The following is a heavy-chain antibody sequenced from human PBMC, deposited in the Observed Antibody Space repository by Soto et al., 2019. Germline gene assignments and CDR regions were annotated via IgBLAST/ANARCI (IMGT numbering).Heavy chain of an antibody. CDR2: ISESGGST. CDR3: AKRSPYSSGWYSPIFDY. CDR1: GFSFSDYA. V-gene: IGHV3-23*01. Sequence: GGSLRLSCAASGFSFSDYAMSWVRQAPGKGLGWVSVISESGGSTHYADSVRGRFTVSRDNSKNSLSLRMNSLRDEDTAVYFCAKRSPYSSGWYSPIFDYWGQGALVTVSS. J-gene: IGHJ4*02. D-gene: IGHD6-13*01.